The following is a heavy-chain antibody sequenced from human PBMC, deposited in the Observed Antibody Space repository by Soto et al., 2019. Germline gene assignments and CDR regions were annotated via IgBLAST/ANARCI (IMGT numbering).Heavy chain of an antibody. J-gene: IGHJ4*02. CDR3: ARDIIGATGTGNDY. CDR1: GFTFSSYW. Sequence: EVQLVESGGGLVQPGGSLRLSCAASGFTFSSYWMSWVRQAPGKGLEWVANIKQDGSEKYYVDSVKGRFTISRDNAKNSLYLQMNSLRAEDTAVYYCARDIIGATGTGNDYWGQGTLVTVSS. V-gene: IGHV3-7*01. D-gene: IGHD1-1*01. CDR2: IKQDGSEK.